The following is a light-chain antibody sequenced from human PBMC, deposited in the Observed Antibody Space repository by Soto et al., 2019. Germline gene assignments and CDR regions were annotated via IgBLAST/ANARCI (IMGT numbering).Light chain of an antibody. CDR3: QQYSSTLYT. V-gene: IGKV3-20*01. CDR1: QNDGSSY. CDR2: GAS. Sequence: DIVLTQSPGTLSLSPGERATLSCRASQNDGSSYLAWYQQKPGQAPRLLISGASSRATGIPDRFSGSGSGTDFTLTISRLEPEDFAVYYCQQYSSTLYTFGQGTKLEIK. J-gene: IGKJ2*01.